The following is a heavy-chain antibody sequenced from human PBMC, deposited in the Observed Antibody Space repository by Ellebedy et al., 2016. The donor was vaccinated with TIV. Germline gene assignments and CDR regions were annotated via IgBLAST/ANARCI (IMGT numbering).Heavy chain of an antibody. CDR3: ARDIPQRPNPARFDP. CDR1: GFTVSHNY. Sequence: PGGSLRLSCAASGFTVSHNYMSWVRQAPGKGPEWVSVIYSGGSTYYADSVKGRFTISRDNAKNTLYLQMNSLRAEDTAVYYCARDIPQRPNPARFDPWGQGTLVTVSS. CDR2: IYSGGST. V-gene: IGHV3-53*01. D-gene: IGHD1-1*01. J-gene: IGHJ5*02.